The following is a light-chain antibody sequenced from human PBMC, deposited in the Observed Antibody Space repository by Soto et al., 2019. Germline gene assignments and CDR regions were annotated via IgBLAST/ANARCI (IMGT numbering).Light chain of an antibody. Sequence: QTVVTQEPSLTVSPGGTVTLTCASSTGAVTSGYYPNWFQQKPGQAPRALIYGISNTHSWTPARFSGSLLGGKAALTLSGVQPEDEAEYYCLLYYDGAQSWVFGGGTKLTVL. CDR1: TGAVTSGYY. CDR2: GIS. J-gene: IGLJ3*02. CDR3: LLYYDGAQSWV. V-gene: IGLV7-43*01.